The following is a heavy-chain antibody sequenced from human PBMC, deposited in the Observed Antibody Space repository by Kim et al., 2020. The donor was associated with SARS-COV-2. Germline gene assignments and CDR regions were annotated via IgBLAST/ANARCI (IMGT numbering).Heavy chain of an antibody. V-gene: IGHV3-23*01. CDR1: GFTFSSYA. J-gene: IGHJ2*01. CDR3: AKAQSCSSTSCYDEVWYFDL. Sequence: GGSLRLSCAASGFTFSSYAMSWVRQAPGKGLEWVSAISGSGGSTYYADSVKGRFTISRDNSKNTLYLQMNSLRAEDTAVYYCAKAQSCSSTSCYDEVWYFDLWGRGTLVTVSS. D-gene: IGHD2-2*01. CDR2: ISGSGGST.